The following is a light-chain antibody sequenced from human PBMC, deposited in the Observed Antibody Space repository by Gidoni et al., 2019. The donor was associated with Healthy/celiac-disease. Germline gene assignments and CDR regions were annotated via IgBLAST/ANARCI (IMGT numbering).Light chain of an antibody. CDR3: QSYDSSLSGGV. V-gene: IGLV1-40*01. CDR1: RSNIGAGYD. CDR2: GNS. J-gene: IGLJ2*01. Sequence: QSVLTQPPSVSGAPGQRVTISGTGSRSNIGAGYDVHWYHQRPGPAPQLLIYGNSNRPSGVPDRFSGSRSGTSPSLAITGRQAEDEADYYCQSYDSSLSGGVFGGGTKLTVL.